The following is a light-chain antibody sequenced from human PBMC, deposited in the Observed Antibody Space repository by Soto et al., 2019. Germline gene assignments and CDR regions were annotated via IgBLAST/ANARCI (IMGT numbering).Light chain of an antibody. Sequence: EIVLTQSPGTLSLSPGERATLSCRASQSVSSSYLAWYQQKPGQAPRLLIYGASSRATGIPDRFSGSGSGTDFTLTISRLEPEDFAVYYFQQYGSSPATCGQGTKVEIK. CDR2: GAS. CDR1: QSVSSSY. CDR3: QQYGSSPAT. V-gene: IGKV3-20*01. J-gene: IGKJ1*01.